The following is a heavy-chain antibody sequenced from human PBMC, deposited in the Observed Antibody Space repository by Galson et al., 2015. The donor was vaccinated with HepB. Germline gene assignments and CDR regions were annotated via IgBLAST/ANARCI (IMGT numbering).Heavy chain of an antibody. Sequence: LSLTCYVSGGSTSSYYWSWIRQPPGKGLEWIGYIYKSGSTNYNPSLKGRVTISVDTSKNQFSLKLSSVTAADTAVYYCARQKGTKIPFDYWGQGILVTVSS. D-gene: IGHD2-8*01. J-gene: IGHJ4*02. CDR1: GGSTSSYY. CDR3: ARQKGTKIPFDY. CDR2: IYKSGST. V-gene: IGHV4-59*08.